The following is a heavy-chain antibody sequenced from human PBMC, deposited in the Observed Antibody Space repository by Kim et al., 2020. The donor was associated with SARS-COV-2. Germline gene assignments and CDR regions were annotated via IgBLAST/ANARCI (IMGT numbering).Heavy chain of an antibody. CDR2: IYYSGST. V-gene: IGHV4-31*03. CDR1: GGSISSGGYY. J-gene: IGHJ3*02. Sequence: LSLTCTVSGGSISSGGYYWSWIRQHPGKGLEWIGYIYYSGSTYYNPSLKSRVTISVDTSKNQFSLKLSSVTAADTAVYYCARIRRDGYNKRVAAITFDIWGQGTMVTVSS. D-gene: IGHD5-12*01. CDR3: ARIRRDGYNKRVAAITFDI.